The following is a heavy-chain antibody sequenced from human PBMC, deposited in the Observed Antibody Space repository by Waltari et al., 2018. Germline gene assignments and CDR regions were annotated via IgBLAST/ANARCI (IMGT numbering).Heavy chain of an antibody. CDR3: ARVRALSSGVVTQPGY. V-gene: IGHV1-2*02. D-gene: IGHD3-3*01. Sequence: QVQLVQSGAEVKKPGASVKVSCRASGYTVTGYYMHWVRQAPGQGLEWRGWINPNSGGTNYAQKFQGRVTMTRDTSISTAYMELSRLRSDDTAVYYCARVRALSSGVVTQPGYWGQGTLVTVSS. J-gene: IGHJ4*02. CDR1: GYTVTGYY. CDR2: INPNSGGT.